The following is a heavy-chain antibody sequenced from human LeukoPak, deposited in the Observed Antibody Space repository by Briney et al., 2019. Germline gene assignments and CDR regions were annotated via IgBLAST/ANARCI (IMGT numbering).Heavy chain of an antibody. CDR1: GGSFSGYY. CDR2: INHSGST. Sequence: SETLSLTCAVYGGSFSGYYWSWIRQPPGKGLEWIGEINHSGSTNYNPSLKSRVTISVDTSKNQFSLKLSSVTAADTAVYYCARGRTDPYYDFRTGDYYYYYMDVWGKGTTVTVSS. J-gene: IGHJ6*03. CDR3: ARGRTDPYYDFRTGDYYYYYMDV. D-gene: IGHD3-3*01. V-gene: IGHV4-34*01.